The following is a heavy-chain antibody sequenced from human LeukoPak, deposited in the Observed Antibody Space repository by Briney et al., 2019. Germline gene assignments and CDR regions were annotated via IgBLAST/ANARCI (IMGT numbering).Heavy chain of an antibody. CDR3: ARTRSSSLEFDY. Sequence: PEGSLRLSCAASGFTSSSYSMNWVRQAPGKGLEWVSYISISSSTIYYADSVKGRFTISRDSAKNSLYLQMNSLRAEDTAVYYCARTRSSSLEFDYWGQGTLVTVSS. J-gene: IGHJ4*02. D-gene: IGHD6-6*01. CDR2: ISISSSTI. CDR1: GFTSSSYS. V-gene: IGHV3-48*01.